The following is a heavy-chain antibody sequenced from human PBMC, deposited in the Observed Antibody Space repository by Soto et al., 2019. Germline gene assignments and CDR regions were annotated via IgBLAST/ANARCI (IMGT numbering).Heavy chain of an antibody. D-gene: IGHD2-2*01. CDR3: ARRGDCSSTSCYPNYYYYYGMDV. Sequence: GESLKISCKGSGYSFTSYWIGWVRQMPGKGLEWMGIIYPGDSDTRYSPSFQGQVTISADKSISTAYLQWSSLKASDTAMYYCARRGDCSSTSCYPNYYYYYGMDVWGQGTTVTVSS. J-gene: IGHJ6*02. CDR1: GYSFTSYW. CDR2: IYPGDSDT. V-gene: IGHV5-51*01.